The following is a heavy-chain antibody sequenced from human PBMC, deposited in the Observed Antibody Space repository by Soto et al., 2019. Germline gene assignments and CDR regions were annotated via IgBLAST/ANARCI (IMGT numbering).Heavy chain of an antibody. CDR1: GFTFSSYA. CDR2: ISSNGGST. Sequence: GGSLRLSCAASGFTFSSYAMHWVRQAPGKGLEYVSAISSNGGSTYYANSVKGRFTISRDNSKNTLYLQMGSLRDEDMAVYYCARDGGDCSGGSCYDYYYYMDVWGKGTTVTVSS. D-gene: IGHD2-15*01. V-gene: IGHV3-64*01. CDR3: ARDGGDCSGGSCYDYYYYMDV. J-gene: IGHJ6*03.